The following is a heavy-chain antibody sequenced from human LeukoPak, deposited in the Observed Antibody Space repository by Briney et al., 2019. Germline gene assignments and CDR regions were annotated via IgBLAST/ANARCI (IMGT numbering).Heavy chain of an antibody. Sequence: SVKVSCKASGGTFSSYAISWVRQAPGQGLEWMGRIIPILGIANYAQKFQGRVTITADTSTSTAYMELSSLRSEDTAVYYCAKDERAGSSCYRYYWGQGTLVSVSS. CDR2: IIPILGIA. V-gene: IGHV1-69*04. CDR1: GGTFSSYA. J-gene: IGHJ4*02. CDR3: AKDERAGSSCYRYY. D-gene: IGHD6-13*01.